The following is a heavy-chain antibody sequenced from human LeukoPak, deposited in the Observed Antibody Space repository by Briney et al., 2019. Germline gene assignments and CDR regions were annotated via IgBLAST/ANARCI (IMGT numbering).Heavy chain of an antibody. J-gene: IGHJ6*03. V-gene: IGHV3-23*01. Sequence: GGSLRLSCAASGFTFSSYEMNWVRQAPGKGLEWVSAISGSGGSTYYADSVKGRFTISRDNSKNTLYLQMNSLRAEDTAVYFCAKGSKAVLFTRDHYMDVWGKGTTVTISS. CDR2: ISGSGGST. CDR1: GFTFSSYE. CDR3: AKGSKAVLFTRDHYMDV. D-gene: IGHD6-19*01.